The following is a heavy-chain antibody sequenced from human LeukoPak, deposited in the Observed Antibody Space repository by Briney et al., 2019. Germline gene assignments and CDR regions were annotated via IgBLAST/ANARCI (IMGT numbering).Heavy chain of an antibody. CDR2: INPSGGST. CDR3: ARVSSGWYYVALFDY. CDR1: GYTFTSYY. V-gene: IGHV1-46*01. Sequence: ASVKVSCKASGYTFTSYYMHWVRQAPGQGLEWMGIINPSGGSTSYAQKFQGRVTMTRDMSTSTVYMELSSLRSEDTAVYYCARVSSGWYYVALFDYWGQGTLVTVSS. J-gene: IGHJ4*02. D-gene: IGHD6-19*01.